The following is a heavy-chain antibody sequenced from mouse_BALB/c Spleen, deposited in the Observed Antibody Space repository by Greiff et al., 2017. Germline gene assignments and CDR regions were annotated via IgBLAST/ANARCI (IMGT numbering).Heavy chain of an antibody. CDR2: INPYNDGT. J-gene: IGHJ4*01. CDR3: ARGKLGLWSLYAMDY. D-gene: IGHD1-1*02. V-gene: IGHV1-14*01. CDR1: GYTFTSYV. Sequence: VQLKESGPELVKPGASVKMSCKASGYTFTSYVMHWVKQKPGQGLEWIGYINPYNDGTKYNEKFKGKATLTSDKSSSTAYMELSSLTSEDSAVYYCARGKLGLWSLYAMDYWGQGTSVTVSS.